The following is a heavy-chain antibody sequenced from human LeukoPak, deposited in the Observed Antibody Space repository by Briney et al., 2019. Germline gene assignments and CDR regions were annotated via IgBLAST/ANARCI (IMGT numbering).Heavy chain of an antibody. CDR1: GGSISSGGYS. D-gene: IGHD1-1*01. CDR2: IYHSGST. V-gene: IGHV4-30-2*01. CDR3: ARDSGTGMDV. Sequence: SETLSLTRAVSGGSISSGGYSWSWIRQPPGKGLEWIGYIYHSGSTYYNPSLKSRVTISVDRSKNQFSLKLSSVTAADTAVYYCARDSGTGMDVWGQGTTVTVSS. J-gene: IGHJ6*02.